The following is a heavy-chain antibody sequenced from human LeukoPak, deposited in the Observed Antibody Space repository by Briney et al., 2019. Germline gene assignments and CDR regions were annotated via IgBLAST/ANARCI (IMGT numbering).Heavy chain of an antibody. D-gene: IGHD5-18*01. CDR1: GFSLSTSGMC. CDR2: IDWDDDK. CDR3: ARIYVDTAMGNNWFDP. Sequence: ESGPTLVNPTQTLTLTCTFSGFSLSTSGMCVSWIRQPPGKALEWLARIDWDDDKYYSTSLKTRLTISKDTSKNQVVLTMTNMDPVDTATYYCARIYVDTAMGNNWFDPWGQGTLATVSP. V-gene: IGHV2-70*11. J-gene: IGHJ5*02.